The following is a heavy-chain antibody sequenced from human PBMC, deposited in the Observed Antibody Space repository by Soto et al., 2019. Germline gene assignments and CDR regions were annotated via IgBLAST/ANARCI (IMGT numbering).Heavy chain of an antibody. J-gene: IGHJ4*02. CDR3: ARAVTTVVTRYYFDY. D-gene: IGHD4-17*01. V-gene: IGHV4-31*03. Sequence: QVQLQESGPGLVKPSQTLSLTCTVSGGSISSGGYYWSWIRQHPGKGLEWIGYIYYSGSTYYNPSLKSRVTISVDTSKNQFSLKLSSVTAADTAVYYCARAVTTVVTRYYFDYWGQGTLVTVSS. CDR1: GGSISSGGYY. CDR2: IYYSGST.